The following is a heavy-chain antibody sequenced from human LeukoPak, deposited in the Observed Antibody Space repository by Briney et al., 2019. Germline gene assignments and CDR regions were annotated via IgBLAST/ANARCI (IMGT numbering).Heavy chain of an antibody. CDR1: GDSNDDINTCCW. D-gene: IGHD5-24*01. V-gene: IGHV4-61*01. CDR3: ARGAGWMAKEGSFDY. CDR2: IYYSGST. J-gene: IGHJ4*02. Sequence: SETLSLTCDVSGDSNDDINTCCWWTWVRQSPGKGLEWIGYIYYSGSTNYNPSLKSRVTISVDTSKNQFSLKLSSVTAADTAVYYCARGAGWMAKEGSFDYWGQGTLVTVSS.